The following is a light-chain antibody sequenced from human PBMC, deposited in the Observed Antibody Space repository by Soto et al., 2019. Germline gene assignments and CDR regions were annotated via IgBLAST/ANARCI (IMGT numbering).Light chain of an antibody. CDR1: QSVSSK. CDR2: SAS. V-gene: IGKV3-15*01. J-gene: IGKJ1*01. CDR3: HQYNHWLTWT. Sequence: EIVMTQSPATLSLSPGQIATLSCRASQSVSSKLAWYHQRPGQAPRLLIYSASTRPTGIPARCSGSGSGTEFTLPISSLQSDAFAVYYCHQYNHWLTWTFGQGTKVEIK.